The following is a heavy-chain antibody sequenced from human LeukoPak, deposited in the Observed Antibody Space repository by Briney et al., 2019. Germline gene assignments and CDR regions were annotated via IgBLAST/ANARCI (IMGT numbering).Heavy chain of an antibody. V-gene: IGHV4-59*01. D-gene: IGHD3-10*01. CDR2: ISYSGRT. J-gene: IGHJ5*02. CDR1: GGSISSYY. CDR3: ARETGNNWFDP. Sequence: PSETLSLTCTVSGGSISSYYWNWIRQPPGKGLEWIGYISYSGRTNYNPSLKSRVTISVGTSKNQFSLKLSSVTAADTAVYYCARETGNNWFDPWGQGTLVTVSS.